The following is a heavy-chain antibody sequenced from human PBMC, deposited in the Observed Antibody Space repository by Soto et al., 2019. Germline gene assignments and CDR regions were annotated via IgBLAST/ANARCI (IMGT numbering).Heavy chain of an antibody. V-gene: IGHV4-59*01. J-gene: IGHJ4*02. CDR1: GDSRDNNY. CDR3: ARGGWSHDS. CDR2: IYYTGDT. D-gene: IGHD2-15*01. Sequence: VQLQESGPGLVKPSETLSLTCTVSGDSRDNNYWSWVRQSPGKGLEWIGYIYYTGDTNYNPSLRSRLTILVDTSKNQFSLNLRSVTTADTAVYYCARGGWSHDSWGQGALVTVSS.